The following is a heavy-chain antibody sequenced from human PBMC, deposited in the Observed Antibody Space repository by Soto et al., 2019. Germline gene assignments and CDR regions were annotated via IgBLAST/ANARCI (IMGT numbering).Heavy chain of an antibody. CDR3: ARDSCPLAAAGPVGCYYYGMDV. J-gene: IGHJ6*02. V-gene: IGHV6-1*01. CDR1: GDSVSSNSAA. Sequence: SQTLSLTCDISGDSVSSNSAAWNWIRQSPSRGLEWLGRTYYRSKWYNDYAVSVRGRITINPDTSKNQFSLQLKSVTPDDTAVYYCARDSCPLAAAGPVGCYYYGMDVWGQGTTVTVSS. CDR2: TYYRSKWYN. D-gene: IGHD6-13*01.